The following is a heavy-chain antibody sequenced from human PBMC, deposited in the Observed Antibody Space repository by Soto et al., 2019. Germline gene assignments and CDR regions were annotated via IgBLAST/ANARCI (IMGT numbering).Heavy chain of an antibody. CDR3: VRHYYGSGSYLPTFEY. Sequence: SETLSLTCTVSYGSISSTTYFWGWIRQPPGKGLEWIGSISYSGSTFYNPSLKSRVTISVETSKNQFSLKLSFMTAADTAVYHCVRHYYGSGSYLPTFEYWGPGTLVTVSS. V-gene: IGHV4-39*01. J-gene: IGHJ4*02. CDR1: YGSISSTTYF. D-gene: IGHD3-10*01. CDR2: ISYSGST.